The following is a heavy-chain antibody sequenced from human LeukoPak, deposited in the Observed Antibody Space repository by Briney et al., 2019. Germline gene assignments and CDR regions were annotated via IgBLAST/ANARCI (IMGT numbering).Heavy chain of an antibody. V-gene: IGHV4-39*01. J-gene: IGHJ4*02. CDR2: INYSGTT. D-gene: IGHD5-24*01. Sequence: PSETLSLTCTASGGSISSSGYYWGWLRQPPGKGLGWIASINYSGTTYYNPSLKSRVTISEDRSKNQFSLKLSSVTAADTAVYYCARLRDGRWLLEYWGQGTLVTVSS. CDR3: ARLRDGRWLLEY. CDR1: GGSISSSGYY.